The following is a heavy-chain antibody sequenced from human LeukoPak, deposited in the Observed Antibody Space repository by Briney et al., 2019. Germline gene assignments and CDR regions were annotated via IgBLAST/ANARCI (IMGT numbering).Heavy chain of an antibody. CDR1: GFTFSSYG. Sequence: GGSLRLSCAASGFTFSSYGMHWVRQAPGKGLEWVAFIRYDGSNKYYADSVKGRFTISRDNSKNTLYLQMNSLRAEDTAVYCCANLLGVTTLPVDYWGQGTLVTVSS. CDR3: ANLLGVTTLPVDY. CDR2: IRYDGSNK. D-gene: IGHD4-17*01. J-gene: IGHJ4*02. V-gene: IGHV3-30*02.